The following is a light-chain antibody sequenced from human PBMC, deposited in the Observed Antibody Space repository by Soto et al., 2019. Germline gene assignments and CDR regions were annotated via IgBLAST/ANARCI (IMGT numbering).Light chain of an antibody. CDR2: EVT. CDR3: SSYTAGGTI. CDR1: SIDIGPYDY. Sequence: QSALTQPASVSGSPGQSITISCTGTSIDIGPYDYVSWYQQHPGKAPKLMIYEVTNRPSGVSHRFSGSKSGSTASLTISGLQAEDEADYYCSSYTAGGTIFGTGTKVTVL. J-gene: IGLJ1*01. V-gene: IGLV2-14*01.